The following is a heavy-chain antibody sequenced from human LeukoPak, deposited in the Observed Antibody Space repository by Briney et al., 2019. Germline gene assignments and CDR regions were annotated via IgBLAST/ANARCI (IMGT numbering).Heavy chain of an antibody. CDR3: ARSEGSWYPHFDY. D-gene: IGHD6-13*01. Sequence: ASVKVSCKASGYTFTSYGISWVRPAPGQGLAWMGWISAYNGNTNYAQKLQGRVTMTTDTSTSTAYMELRSLRSDDTAVYYCARSEGSWYPHFDYGAREPWSPSPQ. CDR1: GYTFTSYG. V-gene: IGHV1-18*01. J-gene: IGHJ4*02. CDR2: ISAYNGNT.